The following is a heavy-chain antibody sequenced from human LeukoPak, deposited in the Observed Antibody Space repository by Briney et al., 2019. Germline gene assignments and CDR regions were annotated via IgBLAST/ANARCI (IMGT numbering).Heavy chain of an antibody. CDR2: IGGSGGST. CDR1: GFTFSSYA. CDR3: AKDAGATPVLPFDY. D-gene: IGHD1-26*01. Sequence: PGGSLRLSCAASGFTFSSYAMSWVRQAPGKGLEWVAVIGGSGGSTYYADSVKGRFTISRDNSKNTLYMHMNRLRAEDTAVYFCAKDAGATPVLPFDYWGQGTLVTVSS. J-gene: IGHJ4*02. V-gene: IGHV3-23*01.